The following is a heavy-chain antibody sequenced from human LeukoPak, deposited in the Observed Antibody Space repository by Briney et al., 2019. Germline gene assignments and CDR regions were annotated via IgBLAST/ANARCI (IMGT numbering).Heavy chain of an antibody. V-gene: IGHV4-30-4*08. CDR3: VRTEVSSGSEDY. CDR2: IYYSGST. Sequence: SQTLSLTCTVSGDSIISSAYYWSWIRQPPGKGLEWIGYIYYSGSTYYNPSLKSRVTISLDTSKNQFSLKLSSVPAADTAVYYCVRTEVSSGSEDYWGQGTLVTVSS. D-gene: IGHD6-19*01. J-gene: IGHJ4*02. CDR1: GDSIISSAYY.